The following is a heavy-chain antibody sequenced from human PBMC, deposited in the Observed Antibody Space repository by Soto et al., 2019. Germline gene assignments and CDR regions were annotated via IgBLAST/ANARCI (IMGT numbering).Heavy chain of an antibody. D-gene: IGHD2-2*01. Sequence: EVQLLESGGGLVQPGGSLRLSCAASEFTFSHYAMTWVRQAPGKGLEWVSTISASGDSTHYADSVKGRFTISRDNSENTLFLQMNTLRAEDTAVYFCAKDRAVERHCDITSCYFVTTDFDYWGQGTLVTVSS. CDR1: EFTFSHYA. V-gene: IGHV3-23*01. J-gene: IGHJ4*02. CDR3: AKDRAVERHCDITSCYFVTTDFDY. CDR2: ISASGDST.